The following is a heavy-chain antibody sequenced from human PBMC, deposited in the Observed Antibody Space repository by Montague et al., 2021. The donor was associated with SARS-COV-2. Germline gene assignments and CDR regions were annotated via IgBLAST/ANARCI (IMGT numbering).Heavy chain of an antibody. CDR1: GDSVSIYGLA. V-gene: IGHV6-1*01. CDR3: ARHSYRTFDF. D-gene: IGHD3-10*01. Sequence: CAISGDSVSIYGLARDWNRHSPSIRPEWLGMTSYTGDAWYNEYAESVKGRITINPDTPKNQFSLHLTSVTPEDTAVYYCARHSYRTFDFWGQGTLVTVSS. CDR2: TSYTGDAWYN. J-gene: IGHJ4*02.